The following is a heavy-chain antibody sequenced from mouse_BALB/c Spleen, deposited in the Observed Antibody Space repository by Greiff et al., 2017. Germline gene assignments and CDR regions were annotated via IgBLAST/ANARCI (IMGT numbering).Heavy chain of an antibody. CDR2: ISYSGST. D-gene: IGHD2-1*01. CDR1: GYSITSDYA. V-gene: IGHV3-2*02. CDR3: ARSEGNHWFAY. J-gene: IGHJ3*01. Sequence: EVQLVESGPGLVKPSQSLSLTCTVTGYSITSDYAWNWIRQFPGNKLEWMGYISYSGSTSYNPSLKSRISITRDTSKNQFFLQLNSVTTEDTATYYCARSEGNHWFAYWGQGTLVTVSA.